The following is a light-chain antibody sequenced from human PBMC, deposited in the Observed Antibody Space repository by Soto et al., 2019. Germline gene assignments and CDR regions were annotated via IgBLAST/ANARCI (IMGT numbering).Light chain of an antibody. CDR2: GSS. Sequence: IPLTQSPASLSVSPGERATLSCRASQSLSNNLAWYQQKPGQAPRLLIYGSSTRATGVPARFSGSGSGTEFTLTISSLQSEDSAVYYCQQYNNWWTFGQGTKVDIK. V-gene: IGKV3-15*01. J-gene: IGKJ1*01. CDR3: QQYNNWWT. CDR1: QSLSNN.